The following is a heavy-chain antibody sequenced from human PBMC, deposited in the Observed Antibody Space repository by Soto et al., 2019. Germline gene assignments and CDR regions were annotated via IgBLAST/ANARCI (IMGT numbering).Heavy chain of an antibody. CDR1: GGTFSRYT. J-gene: IGHJ4*02. D-gene: IGHD3-16*01. V-gene: IGHV1-69*08. Sequence: QVQLVQSGAEVKKPGSSVKVSCKTSGGTFSRYTISWVRQAPGQGLEWMGRFIPILGIANYAQKFQGRVTITADKSTSTAYMELSSLRSEDTAVYYCARDIMGRPSGDYWGQGTLVTVSS. CDR2: FIPILGIA. CDR3: ARDIMGRPSGDY.